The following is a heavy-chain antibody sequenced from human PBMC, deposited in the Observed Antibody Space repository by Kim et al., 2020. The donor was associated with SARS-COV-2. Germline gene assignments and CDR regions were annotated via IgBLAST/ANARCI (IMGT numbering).Heavy chain of an antibody. J-gene: IGHJ6*02. CDR3: ARGRGGPYYYYGMDV. D-gene: IGHD2-15*01. CDR2: INHSGST. V-gene: IGHV4-34*01. Sequence: SETLSLTCAVYGGSFSGYYWSWIRQPPGKGLEWIGEINHSGSTNHNPSLKSRVTISVDTSKNQFSLKLSSVTAADTAVYYCARGRGGPYYYYGMDVWGQGTTVTVSS. CDR1: GGSFSGYY.